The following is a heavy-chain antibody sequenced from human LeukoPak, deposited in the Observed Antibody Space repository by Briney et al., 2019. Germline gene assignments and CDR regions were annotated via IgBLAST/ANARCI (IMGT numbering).Heavy chain of an antibody. Sequence: GGSLRLSCAASGYTFTSYSMSWVRQAPGKGLEWVSSISSSSSYIYYADSVKGRFTISRDNAKNSLYLQMNSLRAEDTAVYYCARESLDSSGYYSPDCWGQGTLVTVSS. J-gene: IGHJ4*02. V-gene: IGHV3-21*01. CDR1: GYTFTSYS. CDR2: ISSSSSYI. D-gene: IGHD3-22*01. CDR3: ARESLDSSGYYSPDC.